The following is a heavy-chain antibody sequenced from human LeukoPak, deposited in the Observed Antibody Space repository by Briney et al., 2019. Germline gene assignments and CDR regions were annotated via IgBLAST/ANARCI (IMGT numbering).Heavy chain of an antibody. CDR3: AKLIIGLAAAGTSASDY. Sequence: GGSLRLSCAASGFTFSSYAMSWVRQAPGKGLEWVSAISGSGGSTYYADSVRGRFTISRDNSKNTLYLQMNSLRAEDTAVYYCAKLIIGLAAAGTSASDYWGQGTLVTVSS. J-gene: IGHJ4*02. CDR2: ISGSGGST. D-gene: IGHD6-13*01. CDR1: GFTFSSYA. V-gene: IGHV3-23*01.